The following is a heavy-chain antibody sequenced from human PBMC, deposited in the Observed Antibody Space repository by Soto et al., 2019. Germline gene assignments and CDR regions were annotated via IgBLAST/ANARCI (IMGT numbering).Heavy chain of an antibody. Sequence: SETLSLTCIVSGGSISGGFYWTWIRQLPGKGLEWIGFFYDSGSTYYNAALKSRLTISVDASNNQFTLRLSSVTAADTAVYYCARGPRQLGGTFYYGMDTWGQGTSVTASS. CDR2: FYDSGST. CDR1: GGSISGGFY. J-gene: IGHJ6*02. CDR3: ARGPRQLGGTFYYGMDT. D-gene: IGHD3-16*01. V-gene: IGHV4-31*03.